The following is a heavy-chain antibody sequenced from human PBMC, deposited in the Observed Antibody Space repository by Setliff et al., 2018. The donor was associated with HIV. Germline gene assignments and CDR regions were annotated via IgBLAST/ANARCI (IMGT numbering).Heavy chain of an antibody. CDR2: ISGSSSYI. D-gene: IGHD2-15*01. CDR1: GFTFSDYY. V-gene: IGHV3-11*03. CDR3: ASQGVVVTTRGHHYYGLNV. J-gene: IGHJ6*02. Sequence: PGGSLSLSCAASGFTFSDYYMTWIRQAPGKGLEWISHISGSSSYIEYTDSVRGRFTISRDNAKNSLYLQMNSLRAEDTAVYYCASQGVVVTTRGHHYYGLNVWGQGTTVTVSS.